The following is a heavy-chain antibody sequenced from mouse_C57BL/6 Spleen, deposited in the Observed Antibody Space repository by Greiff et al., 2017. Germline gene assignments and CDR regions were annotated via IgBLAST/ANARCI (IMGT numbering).Heavy chain of an antibody. CDR2: IYPGDGDT. CDR1: GYAFSSSW. J-gene: IGHJ2*01. V-gene: IGHV1-82*01. Sequence: QVQLQQSGPELVKPGPSVKISCKASGYAFSSSWMNWVKQRPGKGLEWIGRIYPGDGDTNYNGKFKGKATLTADKSSSTAYMQLSSLTSEDSAVYFCARSHYYGSSSYYFDYWGQGTTLTVSS. CDR3: ARSHYYGSSSYYFDY. D-gene: IGHD1-1*01.